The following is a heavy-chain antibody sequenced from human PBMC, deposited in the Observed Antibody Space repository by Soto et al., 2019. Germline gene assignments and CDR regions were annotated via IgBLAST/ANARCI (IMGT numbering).Heavy chain of an antibody. CDR2: ISGSGAGT. CDR3: AKAMGQYTSSSFDY. V-gene: IGHV3-23*01. CDR1: GFTFSSYA. D-gene: IGHD6-6*01. Sequence: EVQLLESGGGLVQPGGSLRLSCAASGFTFSSYAMTWVRQAPGKGLEWVSAISGSGAGTFYADSVKGRFTISRDNSKNTLYLQVNSLRAEDTAVYFCAKAMGQYTSSSFDYWGQGTLVTVSS. J-gene: IGHJ4*02.